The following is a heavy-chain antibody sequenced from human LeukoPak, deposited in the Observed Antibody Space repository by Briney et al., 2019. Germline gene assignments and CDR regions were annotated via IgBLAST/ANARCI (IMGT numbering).Heavy chain of an antibody. CDR1: GGSISSGGYY. D-gene: IGHD5-18*01. J-gene: IGHJ6*02. Sequence: SETLSLTCTVSGGSISSGGYYWSWIRQHPGKGLEWIGYIYYSGSTYYNPSLESRVTISVDTSKNQFSLKLSSVTAADTAVYYCARGQAIYYYYYYGMDVWGQGTTVTVSS. CDR3: ARGQAIYYYYYYGMDV. V-gene: IGHV4-31*03. CDR2: IYYSGST.